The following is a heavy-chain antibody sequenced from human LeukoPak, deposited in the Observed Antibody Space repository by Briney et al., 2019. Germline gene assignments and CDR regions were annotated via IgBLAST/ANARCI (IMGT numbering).Heavy chain of an antibody. CDR3: TTAGKEYYYDSSGYYYNFDY. D-gene: IGHD3-22*01. V-gene: IGHV3-15*01. J-gene: IGHJ4*02. CDR1: GFTFSNAW. CDR2: IKSKTDGGTT. Sequence: GGSLRLSCAASGFTFSNAWMSWVRQAPGKGLEWVSRIKSKTDGGTTDYAAPVKGRFTISRDDSKNTLYLQMNSLKTEDTAVYYCTTAGKEYYYDSSGYYYNFDYWGQGTLVTASS.